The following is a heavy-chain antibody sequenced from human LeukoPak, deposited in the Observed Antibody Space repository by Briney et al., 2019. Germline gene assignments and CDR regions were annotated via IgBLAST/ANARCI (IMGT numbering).Heavy chain of an antibody. V-gene: IGHV4-59*01. CDR2: IYYSGTT. Sequence: SETLSLTCTVSGGSINSYYWSWLRQPPGKGLEWIGYIYYSGTTNYNPSLKSRLTISVDTSKNTFSLKLSSVTAADTAVYYCARGRYTATQFDPWGQGTLDTVSS. CDR3: ARGRYTATQFDP. D-gene: IGHD1-1*01. CDR1: GGSINSYY. J-gene: IGHJ5*02.